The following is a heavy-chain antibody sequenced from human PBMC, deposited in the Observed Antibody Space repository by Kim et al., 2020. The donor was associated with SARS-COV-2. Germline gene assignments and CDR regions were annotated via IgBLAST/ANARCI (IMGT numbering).Heavy chain of an antibody. Sequence: SETLSLTCTVSGGSISSSSYYWGWIRQPPGKGLEWIGSIYYSGSTYYNPSLKSRVTISVDTSKNQFSLKLSSVTAADTAVYYCARQRMRQQLPFDYWGQGTLVTVSS. CDR3: ARQRMRQQLPFDY. D-gene: IGHD6-13*01. CDR2: IYYSGST. J-gene: IGHJ4*02. CDR1: GGSISSSSYY. V-gene: IGHV4-39*01.